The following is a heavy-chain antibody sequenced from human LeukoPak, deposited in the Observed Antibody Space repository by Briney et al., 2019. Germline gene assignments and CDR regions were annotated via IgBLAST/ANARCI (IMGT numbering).Heavy chain of an antibody. CDR2: IYYSGST. J-gene: IGHJ6*02. CDR3: ARRTVLPNYYGMAV. D-gene: IGHD3/OR15-3a*01. Sequence: SETLSLTCTVSGGSISSYYWSWIRQPPGKGLEWIGYIYYSGSTTYNPSLKSRVTISVDTSKNQFSLKLSSVTAADTAVYYCARRTVLPNYYGMAVWGQGTTVTVSS. CDR1: GGSISSYY. V-gene: IGHV4-59*08.